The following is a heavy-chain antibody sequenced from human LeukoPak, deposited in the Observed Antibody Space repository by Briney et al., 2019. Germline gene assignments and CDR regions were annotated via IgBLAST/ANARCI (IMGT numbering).Heavy chain of an antibody. CDR2: IIPIFGTA. D-gene: IGHD6-13*01. V-gene: IGHV1-69*05. J-gene: IGHJ6*02. CDR3: ARVTRDSSSWYSHYYYYGMDV. Sequence: SVKVSCKASGGTFSSYAIGWVRQAPGQGLEWMGGIIPIFGTANYAQKFQGRVTITTDESTSTAYMELSSLRSEDTAVYYCARVTRDSSSWYSHYYYYGMDVWGQGTTVTVSS. CDR1: GGTFSSYA.